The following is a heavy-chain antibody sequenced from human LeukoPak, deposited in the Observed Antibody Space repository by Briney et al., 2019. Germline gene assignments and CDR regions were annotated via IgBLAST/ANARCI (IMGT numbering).Heavy chain of an antibody. CDR2: IYSGGST. J-gene: IGHJ4*02. V-gene: IGHV3-53*01. CDR3: ARRAGDYSHPYDY. Sequence: RGSLRLSCAASGLTVTSNCMSWVRHAPGKGLEWVSFIYSGGSTYYTDSVKGRFTISRDNSKNTIYLQMNSLRAEDTAVYYCARRAGDYSHPYDYWGQGILVTVSS. CDR1: GLTVTSNC. D-gene: IGHD3-22*01.